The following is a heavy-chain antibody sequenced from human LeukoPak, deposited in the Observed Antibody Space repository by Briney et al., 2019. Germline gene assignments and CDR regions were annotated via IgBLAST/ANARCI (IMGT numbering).Heavy chain of an antibody. Sequence: GESLRISCKGSGYSFTSYWMRWGRPMPGKGLEGMGGIDPSDSYTTDSPSFQVQVTISADKSISTAYLQWSSLKASDTAMYYCARQLYSSSWSNWFDPWGQGTLVTVSS. D-gene: IGHD6-13*01. CDR3: ARQLYSSSWSNWFDP. CDR1: GYSFTSYW. CDR2: IDPSDSYT. V-gene: IGHV5-10-1*01. J-gene: IGHJ5*02.